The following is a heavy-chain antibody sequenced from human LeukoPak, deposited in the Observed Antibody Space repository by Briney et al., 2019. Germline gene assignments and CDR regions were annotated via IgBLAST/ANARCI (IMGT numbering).Heavy chain of an antibody. D-gene: IGHD3-10*01. CDR3: ARDRVTMVRGVNYYFDY. CDR1: GFTFSSYW. J-gene: IGHJ4*02. V-gene: IGHV3-7*05. Sequence: PGGSLRLSCAASGFTFSSYWMSWVRQAPGKGLEWVANIKRDGSEKYYVDSVKGRFTISRDNAKNSLYLQMNSLRAEDTAVYYCARDRVTMVRGVNYYFDYWGQGTLVTVSS. CDR2: IKRDGSEK.